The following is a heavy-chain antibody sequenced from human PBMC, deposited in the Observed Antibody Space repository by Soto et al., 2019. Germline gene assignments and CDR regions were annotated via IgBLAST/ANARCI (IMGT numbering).Heavy chain of an antibody. CDR1: GGSVSSSNW. Sequence: QVQLQESGPGLVKPSGTLSLTCAVSGGSVSSSNWWSWVRQSPGKGLEWMGEIYHSGSAHYNPSLKRRATISLDKSKNKFSLRLTSVTAADTAVYYCARVPGVVVSADDAFDIWGPGTRVIVSS. D-gene: IGHD2-21*02. CDR2: IYHSGSA. J-gene: IGHJ3*02. V-gene: IGHV4-4*02. CDR3: ARVPGVVVSADDAFDI.